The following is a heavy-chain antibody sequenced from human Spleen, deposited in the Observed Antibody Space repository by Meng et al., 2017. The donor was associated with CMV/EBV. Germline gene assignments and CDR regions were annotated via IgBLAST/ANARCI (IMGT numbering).Heavy chain of an antibody. D-gene: IGHD4-11*01. Sequence: ASGGTFSSFAIDWVRQAPGQGLEWMGGILPIFGTANYAQRLQGRVTITTDESTNTAYMELRRLRYEDTAMYYCAREGGLGTTRIFDPWGQGTLVTVSS. J-gene: IGHJ5*02. V-gene: IGHV1-69*05. CDR2: ILPIFGTA. CDR3: AREGGLGTTRIFDP. CDR1: GGTFSSFA.